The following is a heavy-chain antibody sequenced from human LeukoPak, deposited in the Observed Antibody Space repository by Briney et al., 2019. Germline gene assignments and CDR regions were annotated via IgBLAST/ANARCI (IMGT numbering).Heavy chain of an antibody. J-gene: IGHJ4*02. CDR2: IYSGGST. CDR1: GFTVSSNY. CDR3: GLDYYGSGSYGD. D-gene: IGHD3-10*01. Sequence: PGGSLRLSCAAYGFTVSSNYMSWVRQAPGKGLEWVSVIYSGGSTYYADSVKGRFTISRDNSKNTLYLQMNSLRAEDTAVYYCGLDYYGSGSYGDWGQGPLVTVSS. V-gene: IGHV3-53*01.